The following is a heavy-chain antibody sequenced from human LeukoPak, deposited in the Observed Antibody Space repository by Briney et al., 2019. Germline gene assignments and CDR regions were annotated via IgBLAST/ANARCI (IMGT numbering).Heavy chain of an antibody. Sequence: SETLSLTCTVSGGSISSYYWSWIRQPPGKGLEWIGYIYYSGSTNYNPSLKSRVTISVDTSKNQFSLKLSSVTAADTAVYYCARDQGGYYDSSGHFDYWGQGTLVIVSS. CDR3: ARDQGGYYDSSGHFDY. CDR1: GGSISSYY. D-gene: IGHD3-22*01. CDR2: IYYSGST. V-gene: IGHV4-59*01. J-gene: IGHJ4*02.